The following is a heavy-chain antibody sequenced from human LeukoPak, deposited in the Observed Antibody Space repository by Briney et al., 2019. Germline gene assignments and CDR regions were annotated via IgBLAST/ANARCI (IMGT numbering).Heavy chain of an antibody. D-gene: IGHD1-26*01. V-gene: IGHV1-69*13. CDR3: ARDRGSGSHYFDY. J-gene: IGHJ4*02. CDR1: GGTFSSYA. CDR2: IIPIFGTA. Sequence: SSVKVSCKASGGTFSSYAISWVGQAPGQGLEWMGGIIPIFGTANYAQKFQGRVTITADESTSTAYMELSSLRSEDTAVYYCARDRGSGSHYFDYWGQGTLVTVSS.